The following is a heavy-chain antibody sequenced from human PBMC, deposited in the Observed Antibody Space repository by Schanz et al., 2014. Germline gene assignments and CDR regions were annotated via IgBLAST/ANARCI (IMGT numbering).Heavy chain of an antibody. J-gene: IGHJ4*02. D-gene: IGHD3-3*01. CDR2: MSWNAGSL. CDR1: GFNFSSYG. CDR3: ARGVRIDY. V-gene: IGHV3-21*02. Sequence: VQLVDSGGGLVKPGGSLRLSCAASGFNFSSYGMHWVRQAPGKGLEWVSGMSWNAGSLGYGDSVKGRFTISRDNAKNSLYLQMNSLTAEDTAVYYCARGVRIDYWGQGTLXTVSS.